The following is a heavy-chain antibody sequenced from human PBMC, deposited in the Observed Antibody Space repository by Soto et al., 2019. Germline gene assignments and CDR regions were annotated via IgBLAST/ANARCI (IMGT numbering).Heavy chain of an antibody. CDR2: ISGSGGST. J-gene: IGHJ4*02. D-gene: IGHD3-16*01. V-gene: IGHV3-23*01. CDR3: AKDRYDYIWGIYPSLDR. Sequence: EVQLLESGGGLVQPGGSLRLSCAASGFTFSSYAMSWVRQAPGKGLEWVSAISGSGGSTYYADSVKGRFTLSRDNSKNRLDLQMNSLRAEDTAVYYCAKDRYDYIWGIYPSLDRWGQGTLVTGSS. CDR1: GFTFSSYA.